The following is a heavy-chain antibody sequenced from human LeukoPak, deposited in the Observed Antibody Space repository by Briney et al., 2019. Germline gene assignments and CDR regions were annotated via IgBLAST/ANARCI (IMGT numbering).Heavy chain of an antibody. CDR3: VKRSATTTRYFGY. D-gene: IGHD4-11*01. CDR1: GFTVSGNY. Sequence: GESLKISCAASGFTVSGNYMSWVRQAPGRGLQWVSVIYSGGGTYYADSVKGRFTISRDNSKNTLYLQMNSLRAEDTALYYCVKRSATTTRYFGYWGQGTLVTVSS. CDR2: IYSGGGT. J-gene: IGHJ4*02. V-gene: IGHV3-53*01.